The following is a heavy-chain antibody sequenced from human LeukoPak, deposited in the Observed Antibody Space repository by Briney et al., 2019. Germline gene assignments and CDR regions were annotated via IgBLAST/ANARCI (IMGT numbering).Heavy chain of an antibody. J-gene: IGHJ4*02. D-gene: IGHD3-22*01. V-gene: IGHV4-39*07. CDR1: GGSISSSSYY. CDR3: ARGPPYDSSGYYYLYYFDY. Sequence: PSETLSLTCTVSGGSISSSSYYWGWIRQPPGKGPEWIGSIYYSGSTYYNPSLKSRVTISVDTSKNQFSLKLSSVTAADTAVYYCARGPPYDSSGYYYLYYFDYWGQGTLVTVSS. CDR2: IYYSGST.